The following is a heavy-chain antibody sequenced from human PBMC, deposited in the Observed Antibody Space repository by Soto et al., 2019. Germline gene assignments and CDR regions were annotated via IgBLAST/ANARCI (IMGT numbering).Heavy chain of an antibody. J-gene: IGHJ5*01. V-gene: IGHV1-69*13. Sequence: SSVKASCKAPGGTFSSYAISWVRQAPGQGLEWMGGIIPIFGTANYAQKFQGRVTITADESTSTAYMELSSLQSEDTAVYSGARWVVPAAACDRNWFGSCGQRTGVTVS. CDR1: GGTFSSYA. D-gene: IGHD2-2*01. CDR3: ARWVVPAAACDRNWFGS. CDR2: IIPIFGTA.